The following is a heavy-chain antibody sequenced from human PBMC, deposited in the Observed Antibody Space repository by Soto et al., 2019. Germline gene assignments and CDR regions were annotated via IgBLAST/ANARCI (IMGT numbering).Heavy chain of an antibody. CDR3: ARGPGSTAFDP. D-gene: IGHD5-18*01. CDR2: IYHSGST. J-gene: IGHJ5*02. CDR1: GYSLTRDYY. Sequence: SETLSLTCAVSGYSLTRDYYWGWIRQPPGKGLEWIVSIYHSGSTFYNPSLKSRVTISLDTSKNQFSLKLTSVIAADTAIYYCARGPGSTAFDPWGQGTLVTVPQ. V-gene: IGHV4-38-2*01.